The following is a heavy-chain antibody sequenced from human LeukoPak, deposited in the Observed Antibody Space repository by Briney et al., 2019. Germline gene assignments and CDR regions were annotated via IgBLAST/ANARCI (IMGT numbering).Heavy chain of an antibody. V-gene: IGHV1-69*04. CDR1: GGTFSSYA. J-gene: IGHJ6*02. Sequence: ASVKVSCKASGGTFSSYAISWVRQAPGQGLEWMGRIIPILGIANYAQKFQGRVTITADKSTSTAYMELSSLRSEDTAVYYCARARVTMVRGVTYYYYGMDVWGQGTTVTVSS. CDR2: IIPILGIA. D-gene: IGHD3-10*01. CDR3: ARARVTMVRGVTYYYYGMDV.